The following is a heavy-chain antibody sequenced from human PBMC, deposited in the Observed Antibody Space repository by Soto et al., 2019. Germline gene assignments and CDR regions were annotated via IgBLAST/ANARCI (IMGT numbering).Heavy chain of an antibody. D-gene: IGHD6-13*01. V-gene: IGHV3-9*01. CDR2: ITWNGGTI. CDR3: AKGGSAALIAPSGRDNWFDP. CDR1: GFSLDDYA. J-gene: IGHJ5*02. Sequence: EVQLVESGGGLVQPGRSLRLSCTGYGFSLDDYAMHWVRQAPGKGLEWVSGITWNGGTIRYVDSVKGRFTISRDNAENSLYLQMNSLRPEDTAVYYCAKGGSAALIAPSGRDNWFDPWGQGTQVTVSS.